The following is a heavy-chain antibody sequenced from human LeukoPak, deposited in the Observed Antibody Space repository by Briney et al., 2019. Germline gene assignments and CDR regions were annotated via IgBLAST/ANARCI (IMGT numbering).Heavy chain of an antibody. Sequence: GGSLRLSCAASGFTFNIYEMNWVRQAPGKGPEWISYISSSGSSIYYADSVKGRFTISRDNAKNSVYLQMNSLRVEDTAIYYCAKEDIAGNGFPFDSWGQGTMVTVSS. V-gene: IGHV3-48*03. CDR2: ISSSGSSI. CDR3: AKEDIAGNGFPFDS. J-gene: IGHJ4*02. D-gene: IGHD5-12*01. CDR1: GFTFNIYE.